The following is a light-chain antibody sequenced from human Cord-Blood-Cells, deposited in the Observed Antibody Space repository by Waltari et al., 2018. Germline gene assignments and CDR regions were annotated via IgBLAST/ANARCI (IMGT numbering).Light chain of an antibody. Sequence: SYELTQPPSVSVSLGQMARITCSGEALPKKYAYWYQQKPGQFPVLVIYKDSERPSGIPERFSGSSPGTIVTLTISGVQAEDEADYYCLSADSSGTYPVFGG. CDR3: LSADSSGTYPV. CDR1: ALPKKY. CDR2: KDS. J-gene: IGLJ3*02. V-gene: IGLV3-16*01.